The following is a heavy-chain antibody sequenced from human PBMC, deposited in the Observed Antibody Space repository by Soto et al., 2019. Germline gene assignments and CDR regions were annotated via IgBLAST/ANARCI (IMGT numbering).Heavy chain of an antibody. CDR1: GGSISSSSYY. Sequence: SETLSLTCTVSGGSISSSSYYWGWIRQPPGKGLEWIGSIYYSGSTYYNPSLKSRVTISVDTSKNQFSLKLSSVTAADTAVYYCARQGITICDGARPDYFDYWGQGTLVTVSS. D-gene: IGHD3-3*01. J-gene: IGHJ4*02. V-gene: IGHV4-39*01. CDR2: IYYSGST. CDR3: ARQGITICDGARPDYFDY.